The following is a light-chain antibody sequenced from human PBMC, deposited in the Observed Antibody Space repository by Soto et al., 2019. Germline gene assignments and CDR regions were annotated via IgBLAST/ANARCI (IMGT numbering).Light chain of an antibody. CDR2: DAS. CDR3: HQYYGYPYT. V-gene: IGKV1-5*01. Sequence: GDRITITCRASQNINTWLXXYXXKXGXXXKXXXYDASSLESGVPSRISGSGSGTEFILTISSLQLDDFATYYCHQYYGYPYTFGQGTRLEI. J-gene: IGKJ5*01. CDR1: QNINTW.